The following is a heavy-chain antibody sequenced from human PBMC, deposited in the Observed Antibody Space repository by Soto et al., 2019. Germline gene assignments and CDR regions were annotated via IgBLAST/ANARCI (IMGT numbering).Heavy chain of an antibody. V-gene: IGHV1-69*01. J-gene: IGHJ6*02. CDR2: IIPISDTT. CDR1: GGTFSSYA. D-gene: IGHD2-2*01. CDR3: ARSQGSSTSLEIYYYYYYGMDV. Sequence: QVQLVQSGAEVKKPGSSVKVSCKASGGTFSSYAISWVRQAPGQGLEWMGGIIPISDTTNYAQKFQGRVTITADESTSTAYMELSSLRSEHPAVYYCARSQGSSTSLEIYYYYYYGMDVWGQGTTVTVSS.